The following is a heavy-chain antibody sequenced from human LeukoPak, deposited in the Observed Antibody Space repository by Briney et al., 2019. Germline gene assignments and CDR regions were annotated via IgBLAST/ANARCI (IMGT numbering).Heavy chain of an antibody. Sequence: SETLSLTCTVSGGSISSYYWSWIRQPPGKGLEWIGYIYYSVSTNYNPSLKSRVTISVDTYKNQFSLKLSSVTAADTAVYYCARRDYYDSSGYYSDEYYFDYWGQGTLVTVSS. CDR2: IYYSVST. J-gene: IGHJ4*02. D-gene: IGHD3-22*01. CDR3: ARRDYYDSSGYYSDEYYFDY. CDR1: GGSISSYY. V-gene: IGHV4-59*01.